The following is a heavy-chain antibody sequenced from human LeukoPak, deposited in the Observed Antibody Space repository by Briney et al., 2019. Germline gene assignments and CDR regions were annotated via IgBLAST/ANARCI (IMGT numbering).Heavy chain of an antibody. CDR1: GSTFEDHG. CDR3: AMGDSSGWYFYY. D-gene: IGHD6-19*01. Sequence: GGSLRLSCAASGSTFEDHGMSWVRHVPGKGLEWVAGINWDGGSTGYADSVKGRFTISRDNAKNSLFLQMNSLRVEDTALYFCAMGDSSGWYFYYWGQGTLVTVCS. CDR2: INWDGGST. J-gene: IGHJ4*02. V-gene: IGHV3-20*04.